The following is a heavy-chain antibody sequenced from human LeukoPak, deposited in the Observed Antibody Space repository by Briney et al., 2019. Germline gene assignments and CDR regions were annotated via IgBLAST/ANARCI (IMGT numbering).Heavy chain of an antibody. V-gene: IGHV3-23*01. D-gene: IGHD2-15*01. Sequence: GGSLRLSCAASGFTVSSNYMSWVRQAPGKGLEWVSVTSGSGDSTYYADSVKGRFTISRDNSKNTPYLQMNSLRAEDTAVYYCAPQCSGGSCSLFDYWGQGTLVTVSS. J-gene: IGHJ4*02. CDR1: GFTVSSNY. CDR3: APQCSGGSCSLFDY. CDR2: TSGSGDST.